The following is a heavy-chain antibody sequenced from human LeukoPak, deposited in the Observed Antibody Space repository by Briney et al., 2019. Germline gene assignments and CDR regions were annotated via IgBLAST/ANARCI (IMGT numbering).Heavy chain of an antibody. V-gene: IGHV3-15*01. D-gene: IGHD6-13*01. J-gene: IGHJ5*02. Sequence: GGSLRLSCAASGFTFRDAWMSWVRQAPGKGLEWVGRVTKKTDGGTTEYATSVKGRFTTSRDDSKNTLYLQMDSLKSEDTAVYYCTTGYGSNWYAWGQGTLVTVSS. CDR1: GFTFRDAW. CDR3: TTGYGSNWYA. CDR2: VTKKTDGGTT.